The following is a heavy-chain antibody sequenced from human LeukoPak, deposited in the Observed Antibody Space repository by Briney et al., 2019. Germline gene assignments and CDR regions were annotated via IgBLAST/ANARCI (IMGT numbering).Heavy chain of an antibody. Sequence: SETLSLTCTVSGGSISSSSYYWGWIRQPPGKGLEWIGSIYYSGSTYYNPSLKSRVTISVDTSKNQFSLKLSSVTAADTAVYYCARHSTYYYGPGSYYEDWFDPWGQGTLVTVSS. V-gene: IGHV4-39*01. CDR1: GGSISSSSYY. CDR3: ARHSTYYYGPGSYYEDWFDP. D-gene: IGHD3-10*01. J-gene: IGHJ5*02. CDR2: IYYSGST.